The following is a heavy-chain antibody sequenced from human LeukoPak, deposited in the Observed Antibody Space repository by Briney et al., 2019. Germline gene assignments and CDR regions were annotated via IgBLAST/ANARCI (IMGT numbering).Heavy chain of an antibody. CDR3: ATDRAGGYLFDY. Sequence: ASAKVSCKVSGYTLTELSMHWVRQAPGKGLEWMGGFDPEDGETIYAQKFQGRVTMTEDTSTDTAYMELSSLRSEDTAVYYCATDRAGGYLFDYWGQGTLVTVSS. D-gene: IGHD2-15*01. V-gene: IGHV1-24*01. CDR1: GYTLTELS. CDR2: FDPEDGET. J-gene: IGHJ4*02.